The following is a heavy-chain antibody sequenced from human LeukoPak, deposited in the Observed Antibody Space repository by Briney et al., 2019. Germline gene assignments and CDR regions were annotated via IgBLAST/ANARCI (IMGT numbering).Heavy chain of an antibody. V-gene: IGHV4-59*01. D-gene: IGHD3-22*01. Sequence: SETLSLTCTVSGGSISSDYWSWIRQPPGKGLEWIGYIYYRGSTNYNPSLKSRVTISVDTSKNQFSLKLSSVTAADTAVYYCARLSGYSSGHYHSDYWGQGTLVTVSS. CDR1: GGSISSDY. CDR3: ARLSGYSSGHYHSDY. CDR2: IYYRGST. J-gene: IGHJ4*02.